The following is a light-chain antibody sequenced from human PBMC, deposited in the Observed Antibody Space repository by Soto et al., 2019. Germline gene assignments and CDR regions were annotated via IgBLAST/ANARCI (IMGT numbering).Light chain of an antibody. CDR2: DAS. J-gene: IGKJ4*01. V-gene: IGKV3-11*01. CDR1: QSVSSY. Sequence: EIVLTQSPATLSLSPGERATLSCRASQSVSSYLAWYQQKPGQAPRLLIYDASNRANGIPARFSGSGSGTDLTLTISSLEPEDFAVYYCQQRSNWLSFGGGTLVESK. CDR3: QQRSNWLS.